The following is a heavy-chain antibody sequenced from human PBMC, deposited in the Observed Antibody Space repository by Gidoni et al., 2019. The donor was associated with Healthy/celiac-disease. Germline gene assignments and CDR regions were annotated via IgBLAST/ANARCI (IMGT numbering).Heavy chain of an antibody. V-gene: IGHV4-59*01. CDR1: GGSISNYY. J-gene: IGHJ4*02. D-gene: IGHD3-22*01. CDR3: ARVDSSGYHGY. Sequence: QVQLQESGPGLVKPSETLSLTCTVSGGSISNYYWTWIRQPPGKGLEWIGYFYYSGSANYNPSLKSRVTISVDTSKNQFSLRLSSVTAADTAVYYCARVDSSGYHGYWGQGTLVTVSS. CDR2: FYYSGSA.